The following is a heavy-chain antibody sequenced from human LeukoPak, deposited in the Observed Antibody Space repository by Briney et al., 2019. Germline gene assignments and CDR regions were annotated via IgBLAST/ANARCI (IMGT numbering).Heavy chain of an antibody. CDR1: GFTFSDYY. V-gene: IGHV3-11*06. D-gene: IGHD5-18*01. CDR2: ISSGSTYT. J-gene: IGHJ4*02. CDR3: ARLTVDTADIPYFDY. Sequence: GGSLRLSCAASGFTFSDYYMSWIRQAPGKGLEWVSYISSGSTYTNYADSVKGRFTISRDNAKNSLYLQMNSLRAEDTAVYYCARLTVDTADIPYFDYWGQGTLVTVSS.